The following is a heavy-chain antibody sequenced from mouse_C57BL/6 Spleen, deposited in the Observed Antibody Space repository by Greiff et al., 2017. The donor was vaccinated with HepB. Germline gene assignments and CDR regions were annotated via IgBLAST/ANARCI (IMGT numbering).Heavy chain of an antibody. Sequence: QVQLKQSGPELVKPGASVKLSCKASGYTFTSYDINWVKQRPGQGLEWIGWIYPRDGSTKYNEKFKGKATLTVDTSSSTAYMELHSLTSEDSAVYFCARSDNYPWFAYWGQGTLVTVSA. CDR2: IYPRDGST. CDR1: GYTFTSYD. V-gene: IGHV1-85*01. CDR3: ARSDNYPWFAY. J-gene: IGHJ3*01. D-gene: IGHD1-3*01.